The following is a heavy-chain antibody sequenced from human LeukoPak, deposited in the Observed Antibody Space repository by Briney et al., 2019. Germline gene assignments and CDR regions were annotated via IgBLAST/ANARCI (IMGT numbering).Heavy chain of an antibody. D-gene: IGHD2-21*02. J-gene: IGHJ4*02. V-gene: IGHV3-30*18. CDR2: ISYDGSNK. Sequence: QSGGSLRLSCAASGFTFSSYGMHWVRQAPGKGLEWVAVISYDGSNKYYADSVKGRFTISRDNSKNTLYLQMNSLRAEDTAVYYCAKDCGGDCHSFDYWGQGTLVTVSS. CDR1: GFTFSSYG. CDR3: AKDCGGDCHSFDY.